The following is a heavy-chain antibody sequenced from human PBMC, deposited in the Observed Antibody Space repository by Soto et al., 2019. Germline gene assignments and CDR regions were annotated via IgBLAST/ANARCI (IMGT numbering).Heavy chain of an antibody. CDR1: GGSISSGGYS. J-gene: IGHJ4*02. CDR2: IYHSGST. CDR3: ARAGGLGAVAADY. D-gene: IGHD6-19*01. V-gene: IGHV4-30-2*01. Sequence: QLQLQESGSGLVKPSQTLSLTCAVSGGSISSGGYSWSWIRQPPGKGLEWIGYIYHSGSTYYNPSLKSRVAISVDRSKNQFSLKLSSVTAADTAVYYCARAGGLGAVAADYWGQGTLVTVSS.